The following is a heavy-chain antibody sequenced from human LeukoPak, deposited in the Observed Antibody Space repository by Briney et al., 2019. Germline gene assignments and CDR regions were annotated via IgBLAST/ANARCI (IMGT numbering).Heavy chain of an antibody. J-gene: IGHJ4*02. CDR1: GGSISSSSYY. V-gene: IGHV4-39*01. CDR3: ARGPYGHPDY. Sequence: PSETLSLTCTVSGGSISSSSYYWGWIRQPPGKGLEWIGSIYYSGSTYYNPSLKSRATISVDTSKNQLSLKLSSVTAADTAVYYCARGPYGHPDYWGQGTLVTVSS. CDR2: IYYSGST. D-gene: IGHD4-17*01.